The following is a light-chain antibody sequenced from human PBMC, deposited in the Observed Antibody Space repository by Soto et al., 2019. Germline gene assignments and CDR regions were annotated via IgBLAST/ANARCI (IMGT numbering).Light chain of an antibody. CDR2: AAV. CDR3: QQTYSSPQWT. Sequence: DIPMTQSPFSLSASVGDRVTITCRASQSISSYLNWYQQKPGKPPKLLIYAAVSLQSGIPSRFSAYGSGTDFTLIISSLQPEDFATYYCQQTYSSPQWTFGQGTKVEIK. J-gene: IGKJ1*01. V-gene: IGKV1-39*01. CDR1: QSISSY.